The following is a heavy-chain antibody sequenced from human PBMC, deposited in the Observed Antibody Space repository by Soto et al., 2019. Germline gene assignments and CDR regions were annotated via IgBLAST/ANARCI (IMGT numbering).Heavy chain of an antibody. J-gene: IGHJ4*02. CDR2: INRGNGNT. Sequence: QVQLVQSGAEEKKPGASVKVSCKASGYTFSNFAMQWVRQAPGQRLEWMGWINRGNGNTEYSQKFQGRVTITRDTSASSVYMELSSLTSEDTAMYYCARSSTVDTTAGGTHFDYWGQGTLVTVSS. CDR3: ARSSTVDTTAGGTHFDY. V-gene: IGHV1-3*05. CDR1: GYTFSNFA. D-gene: IGHD1-1*01.